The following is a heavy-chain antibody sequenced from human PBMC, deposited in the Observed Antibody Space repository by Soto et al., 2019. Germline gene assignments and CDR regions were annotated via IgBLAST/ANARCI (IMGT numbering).Heavy chain of an antibody. V-gene: IGHV4-59*01. Sequence: SETLSLTCAVSGGSISTYYCSWIRPPPGKGLEWIGYIYHSGSTNYNPSLKSRVTISIDTSKNQFSLKLSTVTAADTAVYYCARGGDGYNPSWFDPWGQGTLGTVSS. CDR3: ARGGDGYNPSWFDP. CDR2: IYHSGST. J-gene: IGHJ5*02. D-gene: IGHD5-12*01. CDR1: GGSISTYY.